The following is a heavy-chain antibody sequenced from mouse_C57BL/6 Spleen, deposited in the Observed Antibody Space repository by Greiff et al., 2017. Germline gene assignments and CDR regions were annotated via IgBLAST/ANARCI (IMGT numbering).Heavy chain of an antibody. D-gene: IGHD1-1*01. CDR1: GFNIKDVY. CDR2: IDPENGDT. CDR3: TTVTTVVATRDY. Sequence: VQLQQSGAELVRPGASVKLSCTASGFNIKDVYMHWVKQRPEQGLEWIGWIDPENGDTEYASKFQGKATITADTSSNTAYLQLSSLTSEDTAVYYCTTVTTVVATRDYWGQGTTLTVSS. V-gene: IGHV14-4*01. J-gene: IGHJ2*01.